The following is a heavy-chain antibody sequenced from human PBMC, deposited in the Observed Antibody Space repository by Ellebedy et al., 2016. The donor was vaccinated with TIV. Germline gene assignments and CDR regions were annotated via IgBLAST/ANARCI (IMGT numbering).Heavy chain of an antibody. D-gene: IGHD2-2*01. CDR2: IYYSGSA. CDR3: ARDPALPRGRFDT. V-gene: IGHV4-39*07. Sequence: MPGGSLRLSCTVSGGSIRNSDYYWNWIRQPPGKGLEWIGSIYYSGSAYYNPSLKSRVTVSVATSKNQFSLNLSSVTAADTAVYYCARDPALPRGRFDTWGQGTLVTVSS. CDR1: GGSIRNSDYY. J-gene: IGHJ5*02.